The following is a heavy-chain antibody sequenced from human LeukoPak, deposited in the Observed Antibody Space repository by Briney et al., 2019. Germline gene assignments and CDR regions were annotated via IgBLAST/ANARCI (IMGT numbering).Heavy chain of an antibody. CDR1: GGSISSYY. CDR2: IYYSGST. CDR3: ARGRYDSSFPFDY. Sequence: PSEALSLTCTVSGGSISSYYRSWIRQPPGKGLEWIGHIYYSGSTNYNPSLKSRVTIPVDTSKNQFSLRLSSVTAADTAVYYCARGRYDSSFPFDYWGQGTLVTVSS. J-gene: IGHJ4*02. V-gene: IGHV4-59*01. D-gene: IGHD3-22*01.